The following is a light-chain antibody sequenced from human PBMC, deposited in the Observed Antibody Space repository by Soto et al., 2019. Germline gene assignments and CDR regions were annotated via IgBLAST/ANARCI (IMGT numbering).Light chain of an antibody. J-gene: IGKJ1*01. V-gene: IGKV1-5*01. CDR1: QSITRY. Sequence: DIEVTQSPSSLSAAVGERVTITFRASQSITRYLNRYQQKPGKAPKLLLYTTSSLESGVPSRFSGSGSGTEFTLTISSLQPDDFATYYCQQYNSYITFGQGTKVDIK. CDR3: QQYNSYIT. CDR2: TTS.